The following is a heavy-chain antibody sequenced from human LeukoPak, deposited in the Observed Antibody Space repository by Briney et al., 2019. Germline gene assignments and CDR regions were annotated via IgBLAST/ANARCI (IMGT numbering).Heavy chain of an antibody. V-gene: IGHV1-2*02. CDR2: INPNSGGT. CDR3: ARAGSSSRWVNDY. J-gene: IGHJ4*02. CDR1: GYTFTGYY. D-gene: IGHD6-13*01. Sequence: GASVKVSCKASGYTFTGYYMHWVRQAPGQGLEWMGWINPNSGGTNYAQEFQGRVTMTRDTSISTAYMDLSRLRSDDTAVYYCARAGSSSRWVNDYWGQGTLVTVSS.